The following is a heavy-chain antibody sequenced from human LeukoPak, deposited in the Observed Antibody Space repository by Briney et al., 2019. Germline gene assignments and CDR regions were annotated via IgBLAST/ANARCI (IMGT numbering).Heavy chain of an antibody. V-gene: IGHV4-38-2*02. D-gene: IGHD3-22*01. CDR3: ARGSYYDSSGYYHY. CDR2: IYHSGST. J-gene: IGHJ4*02. CDR1: GYSISSGYY. Sequence: SETLSLTCTVSGYSISSGYYWGWIRQPPGKGLEWIGSIYHSGSTYYNPSLKSRVTISVDTSKNQFSLKLSSVTAADTAVYYCARGSYYDSSGYYHYWGQGTLVTVSS.